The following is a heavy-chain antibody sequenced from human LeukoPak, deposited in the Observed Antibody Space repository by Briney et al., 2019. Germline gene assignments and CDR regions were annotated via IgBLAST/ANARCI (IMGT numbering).Heavy chain of an antibody. CDR1: GFTFSDYS. D-gene: IGHD6-13*01. Sequence: GGSLRLSCAASGFTFSDYSMNWVRQAPGKGLEHVSAISSNGGSTYYADSVKGRFTISRDNSKNTLYLQMSSLRAEDTAVYYCVKVGYSSSWYHFDYWGQGTLVTVSS. CDR3: VKVGYSSSWYHFDY. J-gene: IGHJ4*02. V-gene: IGHV3-64D*09. CDR2: ISSNGGST.